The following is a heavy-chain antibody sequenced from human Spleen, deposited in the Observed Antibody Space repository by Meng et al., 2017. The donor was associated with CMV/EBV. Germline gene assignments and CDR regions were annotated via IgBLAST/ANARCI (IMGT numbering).Heavy chain of an antibody. J-gene: IGHJ4*02. D-gene: IGHD3-22*01. V-gene: IGHV3-23*01. CDR1: GFTFRSYD. CDR2: ISVGGET. Sequence: GESLKISCAASGFTFRSYDINWVRQAPGKGLDWVSGISVGGETYYADSVKGRFAISRDNSKNTLYLQMNSLRAEDTALYYCARDIGGYFYDSSGYTYHFDYWGQGTLVTVSS. CDR3: ARDIGGYFYDSSGYTYHFDY.